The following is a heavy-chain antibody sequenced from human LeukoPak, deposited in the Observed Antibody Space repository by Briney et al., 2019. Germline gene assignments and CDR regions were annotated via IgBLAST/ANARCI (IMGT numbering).Heavy chain of an antibody. CDR2: ISSSSSTI. V-gene: IGHV3-48*01. J-gene: IGHJ4*02. CDR3: ARAPVKGNWNYKGFDY. Sequence: GGSLRLSCAASGFTFSSYSMNWVRQAPGKGLEWVSYISSSSSTIYYADSVKGRFTISRDNAKNSLYLQMNSLRAEDTAVYYCARAPVKGNWNYKGFDYWGQGNLVTVSS. CDR1: GFTFSSYS. D-gene: IGHD1-7*01.